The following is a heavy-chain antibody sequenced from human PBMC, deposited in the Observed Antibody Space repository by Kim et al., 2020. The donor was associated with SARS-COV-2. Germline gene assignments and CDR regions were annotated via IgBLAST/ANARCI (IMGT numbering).Heavy chain of an antibody. CDR3: AKDRGGSDWPVFDS. CDR2: IRTRGGAATT. Sequence: GGSLRLSCAASGFTLSNNAMSWVRQAPGRGLEWVSTIRTRGGAATTYYADSVNGRFTISRDRTKHTLYLQLNRLRADDTVLYYCAKDRGGSDWPVFDSWGQGTLVTVSS. V-gene: IGHV3-23*01. D-gene: IGHD2-21*02. J-gene: IGHJ4*01. CDR1: GFTLSNNA.